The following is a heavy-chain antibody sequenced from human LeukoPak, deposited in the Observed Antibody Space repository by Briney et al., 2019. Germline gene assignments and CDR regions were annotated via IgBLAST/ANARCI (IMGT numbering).Heavy chain of an antibody. CDR3: ARNTPEDAFDV. CDR1: GFSFSTYE. CDR2: ISSSGRTI. Sequence: PGGSLRLSCAASGFSFSTYEMNWVRQAPGKGLEWVSYISSSGRTIYYADSVKGRFTTSRDNAKNSLYLQMNSLRAEDTAVYYCARNTPEDAFDVWGQGTMVTVSS. J-gene: IGHJ3*01. V-gene: IGHV3-48*03.